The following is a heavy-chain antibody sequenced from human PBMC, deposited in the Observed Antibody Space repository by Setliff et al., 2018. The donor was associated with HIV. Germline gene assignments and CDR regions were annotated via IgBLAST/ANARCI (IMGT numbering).Heavy chain of an antibody. V-gene: IGHV4-4*07. J-gene: IGHJ5*02. CDR2: IYYVGWS. D-gene: IGHD3-10*01. CDR1: GGSLHGYY. CDR3: VRSIHGGGSEPFDT. Sequence: SETLSLTCSVSGGSLHGYYWSWIRQPAGKGLQWIGRIYYVGWSKYNPSLEDRVTMSVDTSNNQFSLSLTSVTAADTAVYYCVRSIHGGGSEPFDTWGQGILVTVSS.